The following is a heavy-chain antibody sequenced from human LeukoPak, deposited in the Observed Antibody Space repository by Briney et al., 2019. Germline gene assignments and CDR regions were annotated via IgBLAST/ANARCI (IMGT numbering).Heavy chain of an antibody. D-gene: IGHD3-22*01. CDR2: ISDTGNST. V-gene: IGHV3-23*01. J-gene: IGHJ4*02. Sequence: AGGSLRLSCAASGFTFNNYAMSWVRQAPGKGLEWVSSISDTGNSTFYADSVKGRFTISRDNSKNTLNLQMNSLRAEDTALYYCAKGRVNYYDSSAIADYFDYGGQGTLVTVSS. CDR3: AKGRVNYYDSSAIADYFDY. CDR1: GFTFNNYA.